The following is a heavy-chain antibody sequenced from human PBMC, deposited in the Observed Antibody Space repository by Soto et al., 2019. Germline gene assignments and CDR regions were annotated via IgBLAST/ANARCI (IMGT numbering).Heavy chain of an antibody. CDR3: ARGYLSRDGYNGAIYYYYYGMDV. V-gene: IGHV5-10-1*01. CDR2: IDPSDSYT. D-gene: IGHD5-12*01. Sequence: GESLKISCKGSGYSFTSYWISWVRQMPGKGLEWMGRIDPSDSYTNYSPSFQGHVTISADKSISTAYLQWRSLKASDTAMYYCARGYLSRDGYNGAIYYYYYGMDVWGQGTTVTVSS. J-gene: IGHJ6*02. CDR1: GYSFTSYW.